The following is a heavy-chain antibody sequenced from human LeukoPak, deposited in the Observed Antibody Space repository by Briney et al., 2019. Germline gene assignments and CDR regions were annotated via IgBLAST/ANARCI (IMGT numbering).Heavy chain of an antibody. CDR2: IYPDDSDT. CDR3: ARQSTVVTPRAFDI. J-gene: IGHJ3*02. Sequence: GESLKISRKGSGYSFTSYWIGWVRQMPGKGLEWVGIIYPDDSDTRYSPSFQGQVTISADKSISTAYLQWSSLKASDTAMYYCARQSTVVTPRAFDIWGQGTMVTLSS. V-gene: IGHV5-51*01. CDR1: GYSFTSYW. D-gene: IGHD4-23*01.